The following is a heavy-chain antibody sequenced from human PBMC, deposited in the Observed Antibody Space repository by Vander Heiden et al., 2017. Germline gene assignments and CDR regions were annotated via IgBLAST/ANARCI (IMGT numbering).Heavy chain of an antibody. Sequence: QVQLQESGPGLVKPSQTLSLPCTVSGASISSGDYYWSWIRQHPGKGLEWIGYIFYSGSTYYNPSLKSRVTISVDRSKNQFSLKLNSVTAADTAVYYCASRSVTTSGYFDYWGQGTLVTVSS. V-gene: IGHV4-31*03. D-gene: IGHD4-17*01. CDR2: IFYSGST. CDR3: ASRSVTTSGYFDY. CDR1: GASISSGDYY. J-gene: IGHJ4*02.